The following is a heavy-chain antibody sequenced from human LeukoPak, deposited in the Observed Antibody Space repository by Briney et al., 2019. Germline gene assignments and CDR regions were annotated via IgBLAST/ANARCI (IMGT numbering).Heavy chain of an antibody. Sequence: GGSLRLSCAASGFTFNSYAMSWVRQAPGKGLEWVSAISNSGVTTNYADSVRGRFTISRDNSKNTLYLQMNSLRAEDTAVYYCAKRSCSGGSYNFDYWGQGTLVTVSS. CDR3: AKRSCSGGSYNFDY. V-gene: IGHV3-23*01. CDR1: GFTFNSYA. D-gene: IGHD2-15*01. CDR2: ISNSGVTT. J-gene: IGHJ4*02.